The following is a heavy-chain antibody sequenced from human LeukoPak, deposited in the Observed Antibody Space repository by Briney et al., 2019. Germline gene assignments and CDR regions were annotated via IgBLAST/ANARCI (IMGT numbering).Heavy chain of an antibody. CDR1: GGSISSGSYY. Sequence: SETLSFTCTVSGGSISSGSYYWSWIRQPAGKGLEWIGRIYTSGSTNYNPSLKSRVTISVDTSKNQFSLKLSSVTAADTAVYYCARDIRSYGGLYYYYYMDVWGKGTTVTVSS. D-gene: IGHD3-16*01. CDR2: IYTSGST. V-gene: IGHV4-61*02. J-gene: IGHJ6*03. CDR3: ARDIRSYGGLYYYYYMDV.